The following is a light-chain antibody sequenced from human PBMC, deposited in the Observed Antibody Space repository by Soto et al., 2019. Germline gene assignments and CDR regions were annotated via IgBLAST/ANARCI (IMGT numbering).Light chain of an antibody. CDR3: SSYAGSNTLV. CDR1: SSEVDIYNY. Sequence: QSVLTQPPSASGAPGQSVTLSFTGTSSEVDIYNYVSWYQQHPGKAPKLIIYEVTKRPSGVPDRFSGSKSGNTASLTVSGFQTEDEAEYYCSSYAGSNTLVFGTGTKVTVL. V-gene: IGLV2-8*01. J-gene: IGLJ1*01. CDR2: EVT.